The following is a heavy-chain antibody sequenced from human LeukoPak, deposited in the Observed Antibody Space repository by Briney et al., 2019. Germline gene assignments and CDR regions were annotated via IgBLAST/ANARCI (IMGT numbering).Heavy chain of an antibody. CDR2: ISSSGSTI. CDR3: ARFITMIVVSGYAFDT. CDR1: GFTFSDYY. V-gene: IGHV3-11*04. J-gene: IGHJ3*02. D-gene: IGHD3-22*01. Sequence: GGSLRLSCAASGFTFSDYYMSWIRQAPGKGLEWVSYISSSGSTIYYADSVKGRFTISRDNAKNSLYLQMNSLRAEDTAVYYCARFITMIVVSGYAFDTWGQGTMVTVSS.